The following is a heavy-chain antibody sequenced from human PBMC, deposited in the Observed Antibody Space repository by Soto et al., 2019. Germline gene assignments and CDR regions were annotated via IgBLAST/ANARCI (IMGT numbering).Heavy chain of an antibody. CDR1: GFTFSDHY. CDR3: ARGATVTTNYYYGLDV. D-gene: IGHD4-4*01. CDR2: IRNKAKSYTS. V-gene: IGHV3-72*01. J-gene: IGHJ6*02. Sequence: SGGSLRLSCAASGFTFSDHYMDWVRQAPGKGLEWVGRIRNKAKSYTSEYGASVKGRFTISRDDSKKSLYLQMNSLKTEDTAVYYCARGATVTTNYYYGLDVWGQGTTVTVSS.